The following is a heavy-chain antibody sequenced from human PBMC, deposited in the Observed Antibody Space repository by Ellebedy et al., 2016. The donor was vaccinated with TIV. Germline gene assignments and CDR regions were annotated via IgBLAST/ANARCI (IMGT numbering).Heavy chain of an antibody. Sequence: GESLKISXAASAFTFSNAWLSWVRQAPGKGLEWVCRFKRKADGGTPDCAASVEGRFSISRDDSKSMVYLQMNSLKTEDTAVYYCTTDPTMARGLMLGFWGQGTLVAVSS. CDR1: AFTFSNAW. V-gene: IGHV3-15*01. D-gene: IGHD3-10*01. CDR3: TTDPTMARGLMLGF. J-gene: IGHJ4*02. CDR2: FKRKADGGTP.